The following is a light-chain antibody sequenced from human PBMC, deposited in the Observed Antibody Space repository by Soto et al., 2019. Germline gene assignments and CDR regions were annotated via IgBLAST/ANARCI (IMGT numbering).Light chain of an antibody. Sequence: DILLTHSPCSLAVSLGERATINCKSSQSVLYSSNNKNYLAWYQQKPGQPPKLLIYWASTRESGVPDRFSGSGSGTDFTLTISSLQAEDVAVYYCQQYYSTPRTFGQGTKVE. CDR2: WAS. CDR1: QSVLYSSNNKNY. CDR3: QQYYSTPRT. V-gene: IGKV4-1*01. J-gene: IGKJ1*01.